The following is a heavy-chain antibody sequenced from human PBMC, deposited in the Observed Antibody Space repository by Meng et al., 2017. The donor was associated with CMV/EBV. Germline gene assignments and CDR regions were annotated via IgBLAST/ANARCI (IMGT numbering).Heavy chain of an antibody. V-gene: IGHV4-61*01. D-gene: IGHD6-19*01. CDR2: IYNTGST. J-gene: IGHJ4*02. CDR3: ARSRSGGGWYYFDY. Sequence: SETLSLTCTVSGASVATDSYYWGWIRQPPGKGLEWIGYIYNTGSTKYNPSLQTRVTVSVDTPKNQFSLKLSSVTAADTAVYYCARSRSGGGWYYFDYWGQGTLVTVSS. CDR1: GASVATDSYY.